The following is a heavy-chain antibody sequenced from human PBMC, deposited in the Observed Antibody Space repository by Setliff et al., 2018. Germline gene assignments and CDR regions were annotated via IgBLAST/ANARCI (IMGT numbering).Heavy chain of an antibody. V-gene: IGHV4-59*01. CDR2: IDYSGST. CDR1: DVSISGYY. Sequence: SETLSLTCTVSDVSISGYYWSWIRQPPGKGLEWIGYIDYSGSTNNNPSLKSRATISVDTSKNQFSLKLSSVTAADTAVYYCARAAKYDSSGYYGFWFDPWGQGTLVTVSS. J-gene: IGHJ5*02. CDR3: ARAAKYDSSGYYGFWFDP. D-gene: IGHD3-22*01.